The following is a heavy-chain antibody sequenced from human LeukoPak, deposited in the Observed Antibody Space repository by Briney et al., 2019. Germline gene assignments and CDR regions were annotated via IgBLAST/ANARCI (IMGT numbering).Heavy chain of an antibody. V-gene: IGHV1-46*01. J-gene: IGHJ4*02. Sequence: ASVKVSCKASGYSFTSYYMHWVRQAPGQGLEWMGIINPSGGSTSYAQKFQGRVTMTRDMSTSTVYMELSSLRSEDTAVYYCARVDTAMAYFDYWGQGTLVTVSS. CDR1: GYSFTSYY. D-gene: IGHD5-18*01. CDR3: ARVDTAMAYFDY. CDR2: INPSGGST.